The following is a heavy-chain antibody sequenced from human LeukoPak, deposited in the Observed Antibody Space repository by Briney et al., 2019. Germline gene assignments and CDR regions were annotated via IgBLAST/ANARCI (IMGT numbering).Heavy chain of an antibody. CDR1: GFIVSNTY. J-gene: IGHJ4*02. Sequence: GGSLRLSCAASGFIVSNTYMTWVRQTPGKGLEWVSVIYIIGSTFYADSVKGRFTISRDSSMNTVHLEMNSLRAEDTGIYYCARGLNYFPIDYWGQGTLVTVSS. V-gene: IGHV3-53*01. CDR3: ARGLNYFPIDY. CDR2: IYIIGST. D-gene: IGHD2/OR15-2a*01.